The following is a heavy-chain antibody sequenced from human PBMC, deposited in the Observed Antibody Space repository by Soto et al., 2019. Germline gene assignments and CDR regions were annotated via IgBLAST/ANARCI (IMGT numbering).Heavy chain of an antibody. V-gene: IGHV4-30-4*01. CDR3: ARRLNDLRFLEWSPDDAFDI. J-gene: IGHJ3*02. Sequence: SATLSLTCTVSGGSISRGDYYWSWIRQPPGKGLEWIGYIYYSGSTYYNPSLKSRVTISVDTSKNQFSLKLSSVTAADTAVYYCARRLNDLRFLEWSPDDAFDIWVQGTMVTVSS. CDR1: GGSISRGDYY. CDR2: IYYSGST. D-gene: IGHD3-3*01.